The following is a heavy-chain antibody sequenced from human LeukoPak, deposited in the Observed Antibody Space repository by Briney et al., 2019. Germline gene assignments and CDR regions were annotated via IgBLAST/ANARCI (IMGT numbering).Heavy chain of an antibody. Sequence: PGGSLRLSCAASGFTVSSNYMSWVRQAPGKGLEWVSVIYSGGSTYYADSVKGRFTISRDNSKNTLYLQMNSLRAEHTAVYYCARGWQQLVQGPGHIFDYWGQGTLVTVSS. CDR3: ARGWQQLVQGPGHIFDY. CDR2: IYSGGST. J-gene: IGHJ4*02. CDR1: GFTVSSNY. V-gene: IGHV3-53*01. D-gene: IGHD6-13*01.